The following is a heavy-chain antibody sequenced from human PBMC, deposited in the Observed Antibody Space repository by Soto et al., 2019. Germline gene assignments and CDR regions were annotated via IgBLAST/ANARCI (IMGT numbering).Heavy chain of an antibody. CDR2: IYYSGST. Sequence: NPSETLSLTCPVSGGSISSSSYYWGWIRQPPGKGLEWIGSIYYSGSTYYNPSLKSRVTISVDTSKNQFSLKLSSVTAADTAVYYCARQQLAYVWFDPWGQGTRVTVSS. V-gene: IGHV4-39*01. J-gene: IGHJ5*02. CDR1: GGSISSSSYY. CDR3: ARQQLAYVWFDP. D-gene: IGHD6-13*01.